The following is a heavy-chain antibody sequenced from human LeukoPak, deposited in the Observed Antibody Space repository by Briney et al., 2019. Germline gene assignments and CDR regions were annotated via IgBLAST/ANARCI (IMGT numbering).Heavy chain of an antibody. CDR1: GGSFSGYY. CDR3: ARHQMIVVVITVAFDI. D-gene: IGHD3-22*01. Sequence: SETLSLTCAVYGGSFSGYYWSWIRQPPGKGLEWIGEINHSGSTNYNPSLKSRVTISVDTSKNQFSLKLSSVTAADTAVYYCARHQMIVVVITVAFDIWGQGTMVTVSS. V-gene: IGHV4-34*01. CDR2: INHSGST. J-gene: IGHJ3*02.